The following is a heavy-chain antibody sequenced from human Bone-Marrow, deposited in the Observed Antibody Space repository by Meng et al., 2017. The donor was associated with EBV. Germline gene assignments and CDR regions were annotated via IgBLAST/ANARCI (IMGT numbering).Heavy chain of an antibody. J-gene: IGHJ4*02. CDR3: ARGRRVVVPASKFDY. CDR2: INHSESI. D-gene: IGHD2-2*01. CDR1: GVCLCGYS. Sequence: QGRLEEWGVGFVKASVTPSLTCAVIGVCLCGYSWRQMRQPTGKGLVCIGKINHSESINYNLSIKSRVTITAATSEIQFSLKLSSVTAAYTAVYYCARGRRVVVPASKFDYWGQGTLVTVSS. V-gene: IGHV4-34*01.